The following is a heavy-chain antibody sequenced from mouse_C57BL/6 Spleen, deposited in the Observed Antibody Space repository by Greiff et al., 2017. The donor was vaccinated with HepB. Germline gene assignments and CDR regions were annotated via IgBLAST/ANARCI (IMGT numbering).Heavy chain of an antibody. CDR1: GYTFTDYE. CDR2: IDPETGGT. V-gene: IGHV1-15*01. J-gene: IGHJ4*01. CDR3: TRQPTPSSLYAMDY. Sequence: VQLQQSGAELVRPGASVTLSCKASGYTFTDYEMHWVKQTPVHGLEWIGAIDPETGGTAYNQKFKGKAILTADKSSSTAYMELRSLTSEDSAVYYCTRQPTPSSLYAMDYWGQGTSVTVSS. D-gene: IGHD2-10*02.